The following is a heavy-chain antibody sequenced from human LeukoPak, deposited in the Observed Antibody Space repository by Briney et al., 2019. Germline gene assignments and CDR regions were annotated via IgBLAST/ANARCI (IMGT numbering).Heavy chain of an antibody. D-gene: IGHD2-15*01. J-gene: IGHJ4*02. Sequence: ESGPTLVKPTQTLTLTCTFSGFSLSTSGVGVGWIRQPPGKALEWLALIYWDDDKRYSPSLKSRLTITKDTSKNQVVLTMTNMDPVDTATYYCAHSRAVRLGYCSGGSCYPDYYDSLGDDYWGQGTLVTVSS. V-gene: IGHV2-5*02. CDR1: GFSLSTSGVG. CDR3: AHSRAVRLGYCSGGSCYPDYYDSLGDDY. CDR2: IYWDDDK.